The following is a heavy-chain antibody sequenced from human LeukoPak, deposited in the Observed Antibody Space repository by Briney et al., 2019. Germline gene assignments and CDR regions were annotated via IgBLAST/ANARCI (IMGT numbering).Heavy chain of an antibody. CDR2: IYYSGST. CDR3: ARRSGDY. CDR1: GVSVSSGSYY. D-gene: IGHD3-3*01. J-gene: IGHJ4*02. Sequence: PSETLSLTCTVSGVSVSSGSYYWSWIRQPPGKGLEWIGYIYYSGSTNYNPSLKSRVTISVDTSKNQFSLKLSSVTAADTAVYYCARRSGDYWGQGTLVTVSS. V-gene: IGHV4-61*01.